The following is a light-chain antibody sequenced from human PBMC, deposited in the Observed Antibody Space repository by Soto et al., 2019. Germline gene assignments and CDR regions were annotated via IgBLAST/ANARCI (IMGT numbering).Light chain of an antibody. CDR3: QQYNNWPPRT. CDR2: DAS. V-gene: IGKV3-15*01. CDR1: QSIGLA. Sequence: EIVLTQSPATLSLSPGERATLSCRASQSIGLAIAWYQHKPGQAPRLLIFDASQRATGIPARFSGSGSGTEFTLTISSLQSEDFAVYYCQQYNNWPPRTFGQGTKVDIK. J-gene: IGKJ1*01.